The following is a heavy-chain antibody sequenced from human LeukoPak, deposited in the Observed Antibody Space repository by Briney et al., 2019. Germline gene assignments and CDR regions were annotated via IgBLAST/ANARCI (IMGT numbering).Heavy chain of an antibody. V-gene: IGHV4-4*07. D-gene: IGHD4-17*01. CDR1: GDSISSYY. CDR3: ARMAEADYDRASDRFDP. Sequence: SETLSLTCTVSGDSISSYYWNWIRQPAGEGLEWIGRIFSSGSTSYNPSLKSRVTMSIDTSTNKSYLRLCSMTAPDTSLYYCARMAEADYDRASDRFDPWGQGTLVTVSS. CDR2: IFSSGST. J-gene: IGHJ5*02.